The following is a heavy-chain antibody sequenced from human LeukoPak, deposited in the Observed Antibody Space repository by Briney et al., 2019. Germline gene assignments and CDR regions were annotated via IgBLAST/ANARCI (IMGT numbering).Heavy chain of an antibody. J-gene: IGHJ4*02. CDR2: INPSGGST. D-gene: IGHD4-17*01. Sequence: GASVKVSCKASGYTFIRYYMHWVRQAPGQGLEWMGIINPSGGSTSYAQKFQGRVTMTRGTSTSTVYMELSRLRSEDTAVYYCARGGYGDRIDYWGQGTLVSVSS. CDR1: GYTFIRYY. CDR3: ARGGYGDRIDY. V-gene: IGHV1-46*01.